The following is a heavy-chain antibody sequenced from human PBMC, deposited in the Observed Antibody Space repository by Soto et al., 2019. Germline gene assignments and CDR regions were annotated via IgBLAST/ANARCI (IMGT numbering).Heavy chain of an antibody. CDR3: AKAHVDIVATIRYWFDY. V-gene: IGHV3-23*01. J-gene: IGHJ4*02. CDR1: GFTFSSYA. CDR2: ISGSGGST. Sequence: GGSLRLSCAASGFTFSSYAMSWVRQAPGKGLEWVSAISGSGGSTYYADSVKGRFTISRDNSKNTLYLQMNSLRAEDTAVYYCAKAHVDIVATIRYWFDYWGQGTLVTVSS. D-gene: IGHD5-12*01.